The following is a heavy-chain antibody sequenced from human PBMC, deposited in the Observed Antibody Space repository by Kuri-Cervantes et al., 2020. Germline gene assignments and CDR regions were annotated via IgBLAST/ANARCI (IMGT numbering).Heavy chain of an antibody. CDR3: AREGDYGDYNWFDP. J-gene: IGHJ5*02. CDR1: GYTFTSYG. CDR2: ISGYNGNT. Sequence: ASVKVSCKASGYTFTSYGISWVRQAPGQGLEWMGWISGYNGNTNYAQKFQGRVTMTTDTSTSTSYMELRSLRSDDTAMYYCAREGDYGDYNWFDPWGQGTLVTVSS. D-gene: IGHD4-17*01. V-gene: IGHV1-18*01.